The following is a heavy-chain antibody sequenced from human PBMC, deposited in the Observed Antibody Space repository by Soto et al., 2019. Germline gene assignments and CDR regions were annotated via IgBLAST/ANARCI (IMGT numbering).Heavy chain of an antibody. CDR1: GGSISSYY. CDR2: IYYSGST. Sequence: QVQLQESGPGLVKPSETLSLTCTVSGGSISSYYWSWIRQPPGKGLEWIGYIYYSGSTNYNPSLKSRVTISVDTSKNQFSLKLSSVTAADTAVYYCAGAGVRFYYYYMDVWGKGTTVTVSS. V-gene: IGHV4-59*01. CDR3: AGAGVRFYYYYMDV. J-gene: IGHJ6*03. D-gene: IGHD3-10*01.